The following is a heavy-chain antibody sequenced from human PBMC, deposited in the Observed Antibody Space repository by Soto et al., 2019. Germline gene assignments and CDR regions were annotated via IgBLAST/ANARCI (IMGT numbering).Heavy chain of an antibody. CDR1: GYTLTNYG. Sequence: GASVKVSCKASGYTLTNYGISWVRQAPGQGLGWMGWNSAYNGNANYAQKFQGRVTMATDTATNTAYMELRSLGSDDTAVYYCARDDGCGSTSCLRTFHLFDNWGQGTLVTVSS. D-gene: IGHD2-2*01. CDR3: ARDDGCGSTSCLRTFHLFDN. V-gene: IGHV1-18*01. CDR2: NSAYNGNA. J-gene: IGHJ4*02.